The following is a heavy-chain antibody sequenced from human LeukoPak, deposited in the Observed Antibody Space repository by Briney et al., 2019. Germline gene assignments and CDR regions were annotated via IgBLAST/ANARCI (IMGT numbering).Heavy chain of an antibody. J-gene: IGHJ6*02. Sequence: SETLSLTCAVYGGTFSNYYWTWIRQPPGKGLEWIGDLNNSGTTNYTPSLKSRVTISEDTSTSQLSLRLNPVTAADTAVYYCARGSVGYYVSGSPFYYGMDVWGQGTTVTVSS. D-gene: IGHD3-10*01. V-gene: IGHV4-34*01. CDR3: ARGSVGYYVSGSPFYYGMDV. CDR1: GGTFSNYY. CDR2: LNNSGTT.